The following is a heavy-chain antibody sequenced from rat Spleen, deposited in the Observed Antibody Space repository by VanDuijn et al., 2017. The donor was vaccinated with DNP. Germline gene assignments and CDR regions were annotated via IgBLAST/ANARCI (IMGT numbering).Heavy chain of an antibody. CDR1: GFTFSDYN. J-gene: IGHJ3*01. CDR2: IIYDGSRT. Sequence: EVQLVESGGGLVQPGRSLKLSCTASGFTFSDYNMAWVRQAPKKGLEWVASIIYDGSRTYYRDSVKGRFTISRDNAKSSLYLQMDSLRSEDTATYYCTTGTTGGVWFAYWGQGTLVTVSS. V-gene: IGHV5S10*01. CDR3: TTGTTGGVWFAY. D-gene: IGHD5-1*01.